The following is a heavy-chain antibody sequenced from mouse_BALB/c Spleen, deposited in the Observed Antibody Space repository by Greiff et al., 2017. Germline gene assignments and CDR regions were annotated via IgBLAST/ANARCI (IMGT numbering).Heavy chain of an antibody. CDR1: GYTFTSYW. J-gene: IGHJ2*01. V-gene: IGHV1S126*01. CDR3: TRGDYYYGSSYGY. Sequence: VQLQQSGPELVKPGASVKISCKASGYTFTSYWINWVKQRPGQGLEWIGNIYPSDSYTNYNQKFKDKATLTVDKSSSTAYMQLSSPTSEDSAVYYCTRGDYYYGSSYGYWGQGTTLTVSS. CDR2: IYPSDSYT. D-gene: IGHD1-1*01.